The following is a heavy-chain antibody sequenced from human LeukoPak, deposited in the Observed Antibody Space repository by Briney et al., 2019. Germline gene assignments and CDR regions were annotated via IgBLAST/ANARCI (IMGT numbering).Heavy chain of an antibody. Sequence: ASVKVSCRASGYTFTGYYMHWVRQACGQGLEWMGWINPNSGGTNYAQKFQGRVTMTRDTFISTAYMELSRLRSDDTAVYYCARVRLTNYGSGSYGYWGQGTLVTVSS. V-gene: IGHV1-2*02. CDR2: INPNSGGT. CDR3: ARVRLTNYGSGSYGY. J-gene: IGHJ4*02. D-gene: IGHD3-10*01. CDR1: GYTFTGYY.